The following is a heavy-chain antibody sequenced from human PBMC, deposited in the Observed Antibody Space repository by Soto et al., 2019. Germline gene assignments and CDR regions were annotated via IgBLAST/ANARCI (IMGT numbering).Heavy chain of an antibody. CDR2: ISYSGDRQ. CDR1: GFTFADYA. V-gene: IGHV3-30*01. D-gene: IGHD3-16*01. CDR3: ARTPAAMITDRYNWFDS. J-gene: IGHJ5*01. Sequence: QVQLKESGGGVVKTGGSLRLSCVASGFTFADYAMHWVRRIPGKGLEWMAVISYSGDRQYYAESVKGRFTISRDNSKKTLYLQMFSLTSEDSAVFYCARTPAAMITDRYNWFDSWGPGTQVTVSS.